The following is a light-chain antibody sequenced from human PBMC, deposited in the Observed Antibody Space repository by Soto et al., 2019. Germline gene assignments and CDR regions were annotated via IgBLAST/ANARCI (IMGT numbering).Light chain of an antibody. CDR1: HGISSY. V-gene: IGKV1-9*01. CDR2: TAS. CDR3: QQRNSYPIP. J-gene: IGKJ5*01. Sequence: IQMTQSPSSLSASVGDRVTITCRASHGISSYLAWYQQKPGKAPNLLIHTASTLQSGVLSRFSGSGSGTEFTLTISSLQPEDFATYYCQQRNSYPIPFGQGTRLEIK.